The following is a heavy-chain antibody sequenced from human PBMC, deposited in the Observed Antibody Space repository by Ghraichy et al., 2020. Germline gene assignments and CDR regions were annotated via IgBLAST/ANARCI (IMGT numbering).Heavy chain of an antibody. CDR1: GFTFSNAW. Sequence: GGYLRLSCAASGFTFSNAWMSWVRQAPGKGLEWVGRIKSKTDGGTTDYAAPVKCRFTISRDDSKNTLYLQMNSLKTEDTAVYYCATDRNPLMVYAMGLPTGYFDYWGQGTLVTVSS. V-gene: IGHV3-15*01. CDR2: IKSKTDGGTT. J-gene: IGHJ4*02. CDR3: ATDRNPLMVYAMGLPTGYFDY. D-gene: IGHD2-8*01.